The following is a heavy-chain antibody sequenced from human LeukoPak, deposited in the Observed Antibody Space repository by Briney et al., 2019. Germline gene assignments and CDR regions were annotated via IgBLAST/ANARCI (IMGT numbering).Heavy chain of an antibody. Sequence: PGGSLRLSCAASGFTFSSYSMNWIRQPPGKGLEWIGSIYDSGSTYYNPSLKSRVTISVGTSKNQFSLKLNSVTAADTAVYYCARHYGPWGQGTLVTVSS. CDR2: IYDSGST. J-gene: IGHJ5*02. D-gene: IGHD3-10*01. CDR1: GFTFSSYS. CDR3: ARHYGP. V-gene: IGHV4-39*01.